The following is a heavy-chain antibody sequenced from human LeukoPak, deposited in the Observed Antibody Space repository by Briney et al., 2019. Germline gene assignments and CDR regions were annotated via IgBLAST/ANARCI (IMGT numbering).Heavy chain of an antibody. Sequence: GGSLRLSCAASGFTFSSYAMSWVRQAPGKGLEWVSAISGSGGSTYYADSVKGRFTISRDNSKNTLYLQMNSLRAEDTAVYYCAKYPRVLVGSGWYVDYWGQGTLVTVSS. CDR3: AKYPRVLVGSGWYVDY. CDR2: ISGSGGST. J-gene: IGHJ4*02. CDR1: GFTFSSYA. D-gene: IGHD6-19*01. V-gene: IGHV3-23*01.